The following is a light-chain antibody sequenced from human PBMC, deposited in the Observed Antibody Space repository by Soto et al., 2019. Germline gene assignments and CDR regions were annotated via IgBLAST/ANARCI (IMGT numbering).Light chain of an antibody. J-gene: IGKJ3*01. CDR3: QQSYGASFT. CDR2: VAS. V-gene: IGKV1-39*01. Sequence: DVQLTQSPSSLSASVGDRVTITCRTSQTVSGNLHWYQQKPGKAPNLLIYVASNLQDGVPSRFRGDGSGRDFTLTITSLQPEDFATYYCQQSYGASFTFGPGTRVDI. CDR1: QTVSGN.